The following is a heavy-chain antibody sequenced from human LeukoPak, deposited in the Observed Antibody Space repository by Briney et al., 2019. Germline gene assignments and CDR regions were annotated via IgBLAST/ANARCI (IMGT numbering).Heavy chain of an antibody. CDR3: ARVELRYFDLDY. CDR2: IYYSGST. Sequence: SETLSLTCTVSGGSISSGGYYWSWIRQHPGKGLEWIGYIYYSGSTYYNPSLKSRVTISVDTSKNQFSLKLSSVTAADTAVYYCARVELRYFDLDYWGQGTLVTVSS. D-gene: IGHD3-9*01. J-gene: IGHJ4*02. V-gene: IGHV4-31*03. CDR1: GGSISSGGYY.